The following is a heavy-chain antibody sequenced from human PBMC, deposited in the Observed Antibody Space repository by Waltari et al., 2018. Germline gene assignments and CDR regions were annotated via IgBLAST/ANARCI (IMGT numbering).Heavy chain of an antibody. V-gene: IGHV3-21*01. D-gene: IGHD4-4*01. Sequence: EVQLVESGGGLVKPGGSLRLSCAASGFTFSSYSMNWARPAPGKGLEWVSSISSRSSYIYYADSVKGRFTISRDNAKNSLYLQMNSLRAEDTAVYYCALQGSREYFDYWGQGTLVTVSS. CDR3: ALQGSREYFDY. CDR2: ISSRSSYI. CDR1: GFTFSSYS. J-gene: IGHJ4*02.